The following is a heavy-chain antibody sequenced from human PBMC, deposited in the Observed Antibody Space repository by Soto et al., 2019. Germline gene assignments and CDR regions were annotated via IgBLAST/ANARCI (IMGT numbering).Heavy chain of an antibody. CDR1: GGSISSYY. CDR3: ASRAGGAGYYYGMDV. J-gene: IGHJ6*02. V-gene: IGHV4-59*01. CDR2: IYYSGST. D-gene: IGHD6-19*01. Sequence: RSLTCTVSGGSISSYYWSWIRQPPGKGLEWIGYIYYSGSTNYNPSLKSRVTISVDTSKNQFSLKLSSVTAADTAVYYCASRAGGAGYYYGMDVWGQGTTVTVSS.